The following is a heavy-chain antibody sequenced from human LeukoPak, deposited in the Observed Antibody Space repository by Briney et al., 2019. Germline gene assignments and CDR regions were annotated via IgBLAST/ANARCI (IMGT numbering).Heavy chain of an antibody. CDR3: ARHSGSQYYFDY. J-gene: IGHJ4*02. D-gene: IGHD1-26*01. Sequence: SGPALVKPTQTLTLTCTFSGFSLSTSGMCVSWIRQPPGKALEWLALIDWDDDKYYSTSLKTRLTISKDTSKNQVVLTMTNMDPVDTATYHCARHSGSQYYFDYWGQGTLVTVSS. CDR1: GFSLSTSGMC. V-gene: IGHV2-70*01. CDR2: IDWDDDK.